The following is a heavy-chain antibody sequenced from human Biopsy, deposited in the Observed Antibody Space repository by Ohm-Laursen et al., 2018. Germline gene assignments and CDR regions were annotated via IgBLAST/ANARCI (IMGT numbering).Heavy chain of an antibody. CDR3: ARDRMTDVFGGPTRTDVFDS. CDR1: GYTFTDYY. J-gene: IGHJ4*02. V-gene: IGHV1-2*02. D-gene: IGHD3-10*01. CDR2: INPNSGAT. Sequence: ASVKVSCKPSGYTFTDYYIHWVRQSPGQGLEWRGWINPNSGATNSAQKFRDRVTLTRDTSISAVYIDLRRLKSDDAAIYYCARDRMTDVFGGPTRTDVFDSWGQGTPVTVSS.